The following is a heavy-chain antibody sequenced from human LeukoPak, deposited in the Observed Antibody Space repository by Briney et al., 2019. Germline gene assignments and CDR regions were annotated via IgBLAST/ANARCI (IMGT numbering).Heavy chain of an antibody. J-gene: IGHJ4*02. CDR1: GFTVSNNY. V-gene: IGHV3-48*01. Sequence: GGSLRLSCAASGFTVSNNYMSWVRQAPGKGLEWVSYIRSSTGTTSYADSVKGRFTISTDNAKNSVYLQMASLRAEDTAVYFCARDEKYAFDHWGQGTLVTVSS. CDR2: IRSSTGTT. CDR3: ARDEKYAFDH.